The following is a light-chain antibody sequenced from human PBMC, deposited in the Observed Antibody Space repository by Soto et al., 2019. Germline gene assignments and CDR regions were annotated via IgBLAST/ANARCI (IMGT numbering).Light chain of an antibody. Sequence: QAVVTQPPSASGTPGQRVTISCSGSSSNIGSNAAHWYQQLPGTAPKLLIYSNNQRPSGVPDRFSGSKSGTSASLAISGLQSEDEADYYCAAWDASLNGPVFGGGTTLTVL. V-gene: IGLV1-44*01. CDR2: SNN. CDR1: SSNIGSNA. J-gene: IGLJ3*02. CDR3: AAWDASLNGPV.